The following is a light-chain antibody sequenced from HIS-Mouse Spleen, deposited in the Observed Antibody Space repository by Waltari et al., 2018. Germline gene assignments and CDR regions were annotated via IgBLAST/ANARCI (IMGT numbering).Light chain of an antibody. J-gene: IGLJ2*01. Sequence: SYELTQPPSVSVSPGQTARITCSGDALPKKYAYWYQQKSGHAPVLVIYEDSKRPSGIPERFSGSSSGTMATLTISGAQVEDEADYYCYSTDSSCNHRVFGGGTKLTVL. CDR1: ALPKKY. CDR3: YSTDSSCNHRV. CDR2: EDS. V-gene: IGLV3-10*01.